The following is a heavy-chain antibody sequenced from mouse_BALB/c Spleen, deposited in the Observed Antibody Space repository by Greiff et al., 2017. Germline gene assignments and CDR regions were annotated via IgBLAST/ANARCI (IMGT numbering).Heavy chain of an antibody. D-gene: IGHD2-1*01. CDR1: GFTFSSYG. Sequence: EVMLVESGGGLVQPGGSLKLSCAASGFTFSSYGMSWVRQTPDKRLELVATINSNGGSTYYPDSVKGRFTISRDNAKNTLYLQMSSLKSEDTAMYYCAREFGNPFAYWGQGTLVTVSA. CDR3: AREFGNPFAY. CDR2: INSNGGST. J-gene: IGHJ3*01. V-gene: IGHV5-6-3*01.